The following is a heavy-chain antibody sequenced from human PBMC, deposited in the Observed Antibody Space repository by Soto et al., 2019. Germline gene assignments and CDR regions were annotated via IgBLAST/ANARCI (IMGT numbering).Heavy chain of an antibody. J-gene: IGHJ4*02. CDR2: VYYTGTT. CDR1: GGSVNGYY. CDR3: AKYRRKDAAGSKLDF. Sequence: SATLSLTCTISGGSVNGYYWSGIRQPPGKGLEWIGYVYYTGTTKYNPSLESRVTISADTSKNQFSLRVTSVNAADTAVYYCAKYRRKDAAGSKLDFWGRGILVHVSS. D-gene: IGHD6-13*01. V-gene: IGHV4-59*02.